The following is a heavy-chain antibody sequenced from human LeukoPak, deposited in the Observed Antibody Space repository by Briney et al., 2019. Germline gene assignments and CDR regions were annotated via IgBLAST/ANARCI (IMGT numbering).Heavy chain of an antibody. Sequence: PGGSLRLSCSGFGFTFSSFWMGWVRQAPGKGLEWVANIKFDGTATNYVDSVRGRFTISRDNANNFLYLQMNSLRAEDTALYYCARDLGYCSSTSCRDNWFDPWGQGTLVTVSS. CDR2: IKFDGTAT. D-gene: IGHD2-2*01. CDR1: GFTFSSFW. V-gene: IGHV3-7*03. J-gene: IGHJ5*02. CDR3: ARDLGYCSSTSCRDNWFDP.